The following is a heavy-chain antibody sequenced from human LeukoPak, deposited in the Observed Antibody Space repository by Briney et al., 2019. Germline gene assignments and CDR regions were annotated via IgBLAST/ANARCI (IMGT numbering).Heavy chain of an antibody. CDR1: GASISSGSYY. Sequence: SETLSLTCTVSGASISSGSYYWSWIRQPAGKGLEWIGRIYTTGSTDYNPSLRSRLTISVETSKNQFSLKLSSVTAADTAVYYCARVTVGVRGLHFDNWGQGTLVTVSS. J-gene: IGHJ4*02. V-gene: IGHV4-61*02. CDR3: ARVTVGVRGLHFDN. CDR2: IYTTGST. D-gene: IGHD3-10*01.